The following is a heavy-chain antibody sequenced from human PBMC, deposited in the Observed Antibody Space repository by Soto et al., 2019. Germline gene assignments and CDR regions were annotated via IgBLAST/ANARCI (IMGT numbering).Heavy chain of an antibody. J-gene: IGHJ1*01. CDR2: ISGSGGST. Sequence: GGSLILSCAASGFTFINYAVTWVRQAPGKGLEWVSTISGSGGSTYYADSVKGRFTISRDNSKNTLYLQMNSLRAEDTAVYYWAKDQGSIWNESAYGGKDTL. V-gene: IGHV3-23*01. CDR3: AKDQGSIWNESAY. CDR1: GFTFINYA. D-gene: IGHD1-1*01.